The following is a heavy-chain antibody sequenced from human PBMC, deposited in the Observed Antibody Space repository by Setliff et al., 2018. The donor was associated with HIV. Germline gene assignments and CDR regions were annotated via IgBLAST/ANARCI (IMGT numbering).Heavy chain of an antibody. D-gene: IGHD1-26*01. J-gene: IGHJ2*01. Sequence: ASVKVSCKASGYTFSNYGITWVRQAPGQGLEWMGWITSYNGNTNYAKKFKGRVTMTTDTSTSIAYMELKSLRSEDTAVYYCARDHHSGRGSNFPWYSDLWGRGALVTVSS. CDR3: ARDHHSGRGSNFPWYSDL. CDR1: GYTFSNYG. V-gene: IGHV1-18*01. CDR2: ITSYNGNT.